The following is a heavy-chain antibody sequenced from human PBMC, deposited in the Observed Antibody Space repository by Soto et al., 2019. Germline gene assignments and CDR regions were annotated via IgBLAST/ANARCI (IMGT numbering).Heavy chain of an antibody. CDR1: GFTFSSYA. Sequence: VQLVESGGGVVQPGRSLRLSCAASGFTFSSYAMHWVRQAPGKGLEWVAVISYDGSNKYYADSVKGRFTISRDNSKNTLYLQMNSLRAEDTAVYYCARDTVAGNQGDYWGQGTLVTVSS. D-gene: IGHD6-19*01. CDR3: ARDTVAGNQGDY. J-gene: IGHJ4*02. V-gene: IGHV3-30-3*01. CDR2: ISYDGSNK.